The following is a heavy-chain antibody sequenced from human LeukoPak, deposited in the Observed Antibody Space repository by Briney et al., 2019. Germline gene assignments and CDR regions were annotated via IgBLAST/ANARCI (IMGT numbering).Heavy chain of an antibody. Sequence: GGSLRLSCAASGFTFSSYWMSWVRQAPGKGLEWVATIKQDGSQKYYVDSVKGRFTISRDNAKNSLYLQMNSLRAEDTAVYYCAKDRWEAAAGRGTFDYWGQGTLVTVSS. CDR1: GFTFSSYW. D-gene: IGHD6-13*01. J-gene: IGHJ4*02. CDR2: IKQDGSQK. V-gene: IGHV3-7*01. CDR3: AKDRWEAAAGRGTFDY.